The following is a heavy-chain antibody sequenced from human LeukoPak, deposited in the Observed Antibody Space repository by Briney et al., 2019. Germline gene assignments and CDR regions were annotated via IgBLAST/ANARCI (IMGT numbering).Heavy chain of an antibody. J-gene: IGHJ4*02. Sequence: SGGSLRLSCSASGFSFSNCAMHWVRQAPGKGLEYVSAITSNGGSTYYANSVKGRFTISRDNTENTLYLQMSSLRPEDTAVYYCARVGIWSGVNWGQGTLVTVSS. CDR2: ITSNGGST. CDR1: GFSFSNCA. V-gene: IGHV3-64D*06. CDR3: ARVGIWSGVN. D-gene: IGHD1-14*01.